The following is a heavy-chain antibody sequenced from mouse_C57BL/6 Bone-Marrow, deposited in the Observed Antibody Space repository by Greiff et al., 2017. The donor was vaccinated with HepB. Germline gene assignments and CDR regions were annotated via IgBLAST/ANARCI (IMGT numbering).Heavy chain of an antibody. D-gene: IGHD1-1*01. CDR3: ARRGITTVVAGDWYFDV. V-gene: IGHV1-81*01. Sequence: VHLVESGAELARPGASVKLSCKASGYTFTSYGISWVKQRTGQGLEWIGEIYPRSGNTYYNEKFKGKATLTADKSSSTAYMELRSLTSEDSAVYFCARRGITTVVAGDWYFDVWGTGTTVTVSS. CDR1: GYTFTSYG. J-gene: IGHJ1*03. CDR2: IYPRSGNT.